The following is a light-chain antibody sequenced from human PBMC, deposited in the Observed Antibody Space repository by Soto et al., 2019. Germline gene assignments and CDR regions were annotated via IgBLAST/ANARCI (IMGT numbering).Light chain of an antibody. Sequence: PGERSTLAFRASQTISSNYFAWYQQKPGQAPRLLIYGASSRATGIPDRFSGSGSGTDFTLTISRPEPEDFAVYYCQQYGSSPWTFGQGTKVDIK. CDR2: GAS. CDR3: QQYGSSPWT. J-gene: IGKJ1*01. CDR1: QTISSNY. V-gene: IGKV3-20*01.